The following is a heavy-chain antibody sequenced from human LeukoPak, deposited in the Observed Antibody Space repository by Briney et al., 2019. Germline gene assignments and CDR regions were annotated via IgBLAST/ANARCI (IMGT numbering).Heavy chain of an antibody. CDR1: GFTFSSFA. Sequence: PGGSLRLSCAASGFTFSSFAMTWVRQAPGKGLEWVSAISGSGASTYYADSVKGRFTISRDNSKNTLYLQMNSPRAEDTAVYYCAKGRGSPYYFEYWGQGTLVTVSS. CDR2: ISGSGAST. V-gene: IGHV3-23*01. J-gene: IGHJ4*02. D-gene: IGHD1-26*01. CDR3: AKGRGSPYYFEY.